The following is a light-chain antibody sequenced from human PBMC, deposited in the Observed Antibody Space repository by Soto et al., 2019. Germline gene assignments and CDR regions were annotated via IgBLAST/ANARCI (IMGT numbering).Light chain of an antibody. CDR1: QSISSW. V-gene: IGKV1-5*03. J-gene: IGKJ3*01. Sequence: DIQMTQSPSTLSASVGDRVTITCRASQSISSWLAWYQQKPGKAPKLLIYNASSLESGVPSRFSGSGSATEFTLTISRLQPDDFAPYYCQQSFTFGPGTKVDIK. CDR3: QQSFT. CDR2: NAS.